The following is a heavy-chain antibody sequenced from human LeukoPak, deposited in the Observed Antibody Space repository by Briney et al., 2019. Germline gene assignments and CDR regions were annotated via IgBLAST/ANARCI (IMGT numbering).Heavy chain of an antibody. J-gene: IGHJ4*02. CDR3: ARDSPLPAATQGYFDY. CDR1: GFTFSSCW. D-gene: IGHD2-2*01. V-gene: IGHV3-7*01. CDR2: IKQDGSEK. Sequence: GGSLRLSCAASGFTFSSCWMSWVGRSPGKGLEGVANIKQDGSEKNYVDSVKGRFTISRDNAKNSLYLQMNSLRVEDTAVYYCARDSPLPAATQGYFDYWGQGTLVTVSS.